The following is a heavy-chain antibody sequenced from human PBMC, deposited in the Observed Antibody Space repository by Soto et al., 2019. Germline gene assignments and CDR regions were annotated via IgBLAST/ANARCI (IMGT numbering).Heavy chain of an antibody. V-gene: IGHV4-59*12. Sequence: SETLSLTCTVSGGSISSYYWSWIRQPPGKGLEWIGYIYYSGSTNYNPSLKSRFTISRDNAKNSLSLHMSSLRAEDTAVYYCARTSREYWGQGTLVTVSS. CDR3: ARTSREY. J-gene: IGHJ4*02. CDR2: IYYSGST. CDR1: GGSISSYY.